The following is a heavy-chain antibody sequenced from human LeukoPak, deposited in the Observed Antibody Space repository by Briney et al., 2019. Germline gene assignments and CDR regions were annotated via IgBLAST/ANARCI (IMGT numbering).Heavy chain of an antibody. V-gene: IGHV3-66*01. CDR3: ARDHYYDFWSGPPGGYMDV. J-gene: IGHJ6*03. Sequence: GGSLRLSCAASGFTVSSNYMSWVRQAPGKGLEWVSVIYSGGSTYYADSVKGRFTISRDNSKNTLYLQMNSLRAEDTAVYYCARDHYYDFWSGPPGGYMDVWGKGTTVTVSS. D-gene: IGHD3-3*01. CDR2: IYSGGST. CDR1: GFTVSSNY.